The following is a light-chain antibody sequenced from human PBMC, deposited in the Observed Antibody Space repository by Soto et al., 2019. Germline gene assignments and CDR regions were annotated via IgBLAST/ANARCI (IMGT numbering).Light chain of an antibody. CDR2: DAS. CDR3: QQYNSYSPT. CDR1: QSISSW. J-gene: IGKJ5*01. Sequence: DIQMTQSPSTLSASVGDRVTITCRASQSISSWLAWYQQKPGKAPKPLIYDASSLESGVPSRVRGSGSGTEFTLTISSLQPDELATYYCQQYNSYSPTFGQGTRLEIK. V-gene: IGKV1-5*01.